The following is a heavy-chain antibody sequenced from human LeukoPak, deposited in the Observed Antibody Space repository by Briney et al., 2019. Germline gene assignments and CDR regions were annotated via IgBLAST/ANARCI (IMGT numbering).Heavy chain of an antibody. CDR1: GFTFSSYA. Sequence: PGGSLRLSCAASGFTFSSYAMHWVRQAPGKGLEWVAVISYDGSNKYYADSVKGRFTISRDNSKNTLYLQMNSLRAEDTAVYYCARDFDPYSGRPGAAFDIWGQGTMVTVSS. V-gene: IGHV3-30-3*01. D-gene: IGHD1-26*01. J-gene: IGHJ3*02. CDR2: ISYDGSNK. CDR3: ARDFDPYSGRPGAAFDI.